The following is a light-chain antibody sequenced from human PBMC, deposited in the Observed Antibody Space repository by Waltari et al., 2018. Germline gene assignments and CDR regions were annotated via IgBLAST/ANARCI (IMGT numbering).Light chain of an antibody. CDR3: QHYVRLPGT. CDR1: QSVSRT. Sequence: VLTQSLGTLSLSPGERATLSCRASQSVSRTLAWYQQKPGQAPRLLIYGASTRAAGIPDRFSGSGSGTDFSLNISRLEPEDFAVYYCQHYVRLPGTFGQGTKVEIK. V-gene: IGKV3-20*01. CDR2: GAS. J-gene: IGKJ1*01.